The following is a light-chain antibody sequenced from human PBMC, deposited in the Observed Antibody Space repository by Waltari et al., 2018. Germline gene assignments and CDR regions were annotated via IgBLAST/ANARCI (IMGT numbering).Light chain of an antibody. CDR1: SSDVGSYNR. CDR3: SSYTSSSTPV. Sequence: QSALTQPPSVSGSPGQSVTISCTGTSSDVGSYNRVSWYQQPPRTAPKLMIYEVSNRPSVVPVRFSGSKSGNTAFLTISGLQAEDEADYYCSSYTSSSTPVFGGGTKLTVL. CDR2: EVS. V-gene: IGLV2-18*02. J-gene: IGLJ2*01.